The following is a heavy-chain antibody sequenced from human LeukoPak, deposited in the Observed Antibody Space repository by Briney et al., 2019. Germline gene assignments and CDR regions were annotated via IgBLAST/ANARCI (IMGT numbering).Heavy chain of an antibody. CDR2: ISYDGSNK. CDR1: GFTFSSYA. Sequence: PGGSLRLSCAASGFTFSSYAMHWVRQAPGKGLEWVAVISYDGSNKYYADSVKGRFTISRDNSKNTLYLQMNSLRPEDTAVYYCARDDYGDYWGQGTLVTVSS. CDR3: ARDDYGDY. J-gene: IGHJ4*02. V-gene: IGHV3-30-3*01.